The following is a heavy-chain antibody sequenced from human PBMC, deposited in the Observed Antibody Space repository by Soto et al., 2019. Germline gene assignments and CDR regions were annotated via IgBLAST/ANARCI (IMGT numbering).Heavy chain of an antibody. D-gene: IGHD6-6*01. CDR2: ISYDGSNK. J-gene: IGHJ6*02. CDR1: GFTFSSYA. CDR3: AILRGEGSSSSEGSYYYYGMDV. V-gene: IGHV3-30-3*01. Sequence: LRLSCAASGFTFSSYAMHWVRQAPGKGLEWVAVISYDGSNKYYADSVKGRFTISRDNSKNTLYLQMNSLRAEDTAVYYCAILRGEGSSSSEGSYYYYGMDVWGQGTTVTVS.